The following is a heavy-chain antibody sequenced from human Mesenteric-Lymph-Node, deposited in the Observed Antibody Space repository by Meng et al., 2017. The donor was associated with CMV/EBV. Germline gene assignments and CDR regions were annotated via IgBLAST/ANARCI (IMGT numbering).Heavy chain of an antibody. CDR3: ARAPPLGMSALPFY. Sequence: KASGYIFTSYGINWVRQAPGQGLEWMGWISPYNGVTNHAQKLQGRVTVTTDTSTSTAYMELRSLRSDDTAVYYCARAPPLGMSALPFYWGQGTLVTVSS. J-gene: IGHJ4*02. CDR1: GYIFTSYG. V-gene: IGHV1-18*01. CDR2: ISPYNGVT. D-gene: IGHD1-14*01.